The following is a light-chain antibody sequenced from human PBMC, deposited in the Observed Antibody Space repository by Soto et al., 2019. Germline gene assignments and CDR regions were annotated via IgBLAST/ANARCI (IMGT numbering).Light chain of an antibody. CDR1: QDVDTY. CDR2: VAS. V-gene: IGKV1-12*01. CDR3: QQAKAFPLT. Sequence: DIQMTQSPSSVSASVGDRVTITCRASQDVDTYLASYQLKPGKAPNLLIYVASSLQSEVPSRFSGSGSGTDFPLTISRLQPEDFVTYYWQQAKAFPLTFGGGTKVESK. J-gene: IGKJ4*01.